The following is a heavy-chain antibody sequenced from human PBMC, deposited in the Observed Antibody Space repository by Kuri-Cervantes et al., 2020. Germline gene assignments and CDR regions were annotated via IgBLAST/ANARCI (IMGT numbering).Heavy chain of an antibody. D-gene: IGHD3-10*01. J-gene: IGHJ6*03. V-gene: IGHV3-23*01. Sequence: GGSLRLSCAASGFTFSSYAMSWVRQAPGKGLEWVSAISGSGGSTYYADSVKGRFTISRDNAKNSLYLQVNSLRAEDTALYYCARAQEITMVRGGQVYYYYYMDVWGKGTTVTVSS. CDR2: ISGSGGST. CDR3: ARAQEITMVRGGQVYYYYYMDV. CDR1: GFTFSSYA.